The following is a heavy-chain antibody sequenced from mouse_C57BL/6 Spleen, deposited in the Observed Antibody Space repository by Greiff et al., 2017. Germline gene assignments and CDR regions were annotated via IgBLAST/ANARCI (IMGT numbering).Heavy chain of an antibody. V-gene: IGHV5-17*01. CDR2: ISSGSSTI. J-gene: IGHJ1*03. D-gene: IGHD2-2*01. Sequence: DVHLVESGGGLVKPGGSLKLSCAAFGFTFSDYGMHWVRQAPEKGLEWVAYISSGSSTIYYADTVKGRFTISRDNAKNTLFLQMTSLRSEDTAMYYCARRMVTTGTWYFDVWGTGTTVTVSS. CDR3: ARRMVTTGTWYFDV. CDR1: GFTFSDYG.